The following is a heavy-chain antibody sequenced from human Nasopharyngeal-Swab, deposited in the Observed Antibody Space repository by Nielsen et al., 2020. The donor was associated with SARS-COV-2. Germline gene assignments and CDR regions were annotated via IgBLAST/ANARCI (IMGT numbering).Heavy chain of an antibody. D-gene: IGHD6-6*01. V-gene: IGHV4-34*01. Sequence: WIRQPPGQGLEWVGEINHSGSTNYNPSLKSRVTISVDTSKNQFSLKLRSVTAADTAVYYCATSIAARPGSDFDYWGQGTLVTVSS. J-gene: IGHJ4*02. CDR2: INHSGST. CDR3: ATSIAARPGSDFDY.